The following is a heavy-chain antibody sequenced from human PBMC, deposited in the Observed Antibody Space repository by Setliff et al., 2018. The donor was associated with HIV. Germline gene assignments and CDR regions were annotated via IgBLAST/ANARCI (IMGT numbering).Heavy chain of an antibody. V-gene: IGHV3-23*01. Sequence: GGSLRLSCVVSGFTFSSYTMSWVRQAPGKGLEWVSVISGSGGTTYYAESVKGRFTISRDNSKNTLYLQMNSLRAEDTAVYYCARVGDYNFWSGYKYNYYYGMDVWGQGTTVTVSS. J-gene: IGHJ6*02. CDR1: GFTFSSYT. CDR2: ISGSGGTT. CDR3: ARVGDYNFWSGYKYNYYYGMDV. D-gene: IGHD3-3*01.